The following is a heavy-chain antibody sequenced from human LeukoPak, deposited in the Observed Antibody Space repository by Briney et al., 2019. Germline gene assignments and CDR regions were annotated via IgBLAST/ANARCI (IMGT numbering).Heavy chain of an antibody. CDR3: ARDREAFGSVGATTFKLDY. CDR1: GGTFSSYA. V-gene: IGHV1-69*13. Sequence: SVKVSCKASGGTFSSYAISWVRQAPGQGLEWMGGIIPIFGTANYAQKFQGRVTITADESTSTAYMELSSLRSEDTAVYYCARDREAFGSVGATTFKLDYWGQGTLVTVSS. CDR2: IIPIFGTA. J-gene: IGHJ4*02. D-gene: IGHD1-26*01.